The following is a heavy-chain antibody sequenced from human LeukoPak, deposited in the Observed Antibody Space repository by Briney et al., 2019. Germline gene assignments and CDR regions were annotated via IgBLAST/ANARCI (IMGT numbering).Heavy chain of an antibody. CDR2: INPNSGGT. CDR1: GYTCTGYY. V-gene: IGHV1-2*02. J-gene: IGHJ2*01. D-gene: IGHD4-23*01. CDR3: ARHPGKVTNDWYFDL. Sequence: ASVKVSCKASGYTCTGYYMHWVRQAPGQGLEWMGWINPNSGGTNYAQKFQGRVTMTRDTSITTAYMELSRLSSDDAAVYYCARHPGKVTNDWYFDLWGRGTLVTVSS.